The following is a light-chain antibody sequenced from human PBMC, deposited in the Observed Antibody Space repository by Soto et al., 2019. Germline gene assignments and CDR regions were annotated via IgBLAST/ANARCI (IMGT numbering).Light chain of an antibody. Sequence: QSVLTQPPSASGSPGQSVTISCTGTSSDVGGYNYVSWYQQHPGKVPKLIIFEVSNRPSGISSRFSGSKSGNTASLTISGLQAEDEADYYCASYTSSSTSVIFGRGTKVTVL. CDR3: ASYTSSSTSVI. J-gene: IGLJ2*01. CDR2: EVS. V-gene: IGLV2-14*01. CDR1: SSDVGGYNY.